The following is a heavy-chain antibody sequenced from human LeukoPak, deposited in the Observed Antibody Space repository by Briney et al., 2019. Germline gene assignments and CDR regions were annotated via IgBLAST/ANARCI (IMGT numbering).Heavy chain of an antibody. J-gene: IGHJ5*02. CDR1: GGTFSSYA. D-gene: IGHD2-2*03. CDR3: ARAGGGYCSSTSCYAPSWDWFDP. Sequence: ASVKVSCKASGGTFSSYAISWVRQAPGQGLEWMGWINPNSGGTNYAQKFQGRVTMTRDTSISTANMELSRLRFDDTAVYYCARAGGGYCSSTSCYAPSWDWFDPWGQGTLVTVSS. CDR2: INPNSGGT. V-gene: IGHV1-2*02.